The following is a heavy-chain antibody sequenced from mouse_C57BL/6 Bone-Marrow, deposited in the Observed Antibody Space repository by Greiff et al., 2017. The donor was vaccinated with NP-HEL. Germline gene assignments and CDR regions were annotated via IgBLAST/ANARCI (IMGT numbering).Heavy chain of an antibody. J-gene: IGHJ2*01. CDR2: IYPSDSET. CDR3: ARGSLFDY. Sequence: QVQLQQPGAELVRPGSSVKLSCKASGYTFTSYWMDWVKQRPGQGLEWIGNIYPSDSETHYNQKFKDKATLTVDKSSSTAYMQLSSLTSEDSAVYYCARGSLFDYWGQGTTLTVSS. D-gene: IGHD6-1*01. V-gene: IGHV1-61*01. CDR1: GYTFTSYW.